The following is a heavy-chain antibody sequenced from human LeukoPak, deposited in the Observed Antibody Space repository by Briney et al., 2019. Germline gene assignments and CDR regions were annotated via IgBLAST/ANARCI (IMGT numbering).Heavy chain of an antibody. Sequence: EWVSAISGSGGSTYYADSVKGRFTISRDNSKNTLYLQMNSLRAEDTAVYYCAKELGLRFDPWGQGTLVTVSS. V-gene: IGHV3-23*01. J-gene: IGHJ5*02. CDR2: ISGSGGST. CDR3: AKELGLRFDP. D-gene: IGHD3/OR15-3a*01.